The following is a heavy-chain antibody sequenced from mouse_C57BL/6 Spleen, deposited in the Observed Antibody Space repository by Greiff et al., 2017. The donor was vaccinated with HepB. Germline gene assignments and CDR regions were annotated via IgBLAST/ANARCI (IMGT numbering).Heavy chain of an antibody. D-gene: IGHD1-1*01. CDR1: GYTFTSYW. Sequence: VQLQQSGTVLARPGASVKMSCKTSGYTFTSYWMHWVKQRPGQGLEWIGAIYPGNSDTSYNQKFKGKAKLTAVTSASTAYMELSSLTNEDTAVYYCNYGSSYYFDYWGQGTTLTVSS. V-gene: IGHV1-5*01. CDR2: IYPGNSDT. J-gene: IGHJ2*01. CDR3: NYGSSYYFDY.